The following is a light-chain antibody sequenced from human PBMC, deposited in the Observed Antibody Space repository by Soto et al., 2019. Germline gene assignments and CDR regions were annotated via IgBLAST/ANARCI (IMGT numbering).Light chain of an antibody. J-gene: IGKJ1*01. CDR3: QQYGSSPRT. CDR1: QSVSSN. V-gene: IGKV3-20*01. Sequence: EIGMTQSAATVSLSAGERATLSVRASQSVSSNLAWYQQKPGQAPRLLIYGASTRATGIPDRFSGSGSGTDFTLTISRLEPEDFAVYYCQQYGSSPRTFGQGTKVDIK. CDR2: GAS.